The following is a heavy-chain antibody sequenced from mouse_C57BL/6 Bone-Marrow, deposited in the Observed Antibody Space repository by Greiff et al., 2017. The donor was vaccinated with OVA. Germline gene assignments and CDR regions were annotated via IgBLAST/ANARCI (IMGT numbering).Heavy chain of an antibody. CDR3: ARRDDYDDYFDY. J-gene: IGHJ2*01. Sequence: QVQLQQPGAELVRPGSPVKLSCKASGYTFTSYWMHWVKQRPIQGLEWIGNIDPSDSETHYNQKFKDKATLTVDKSSSTAYMQLSSLTSEDSAVYYCARRDDYDDYFDYWGQGTTLTVSS. CDR2: IDPSDSET. V-gene: IGHV1-52*01. CDR1: GYTFTSYW. D-gene: IGHD2-4*01.